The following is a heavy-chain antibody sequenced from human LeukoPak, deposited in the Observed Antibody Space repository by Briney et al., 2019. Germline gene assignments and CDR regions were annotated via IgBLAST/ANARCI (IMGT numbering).Heavy chain of an antibody. J-gene: IGHJ4*02. CDR1: GFTFSNYW. Sequence: PGGSLRLSCAASGFTFSNYWMTWVRQAPGKGLEWVANIKEDGSEKYYADSVKGRFTISRDNSKNTLYLQMNSLRAEDTAVYYCARDRDSSGWYYFDYWGQGTLVTVSS. CDR3: ARDRDSSGWYYFDY. D-gene: IGHD6-19*01. V-gene: IGHV3-7*01. CDR2: IKEDGSEK.